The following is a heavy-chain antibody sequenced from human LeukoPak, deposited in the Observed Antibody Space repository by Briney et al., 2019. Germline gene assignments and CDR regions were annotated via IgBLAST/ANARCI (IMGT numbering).Heavy chain of an antibody. V-gene: IGHV1-46*01. CDR1: GYIFTTYY. Sequence: ASVKVSCKASGYIFTTYYMHWVRQAPGQGLDWMGTINPSGGSTSYAQKFQGRVTVTRDTSTSTVYMELSSLRSEDTALYYCAKDYAVGSIDYWGQGTLVTVSS. D-gene: IGHD3-16*01. CDR3: AKDYAVGSIDY. CDR2: INPSGGST. J-gene: IGHJ4*02.